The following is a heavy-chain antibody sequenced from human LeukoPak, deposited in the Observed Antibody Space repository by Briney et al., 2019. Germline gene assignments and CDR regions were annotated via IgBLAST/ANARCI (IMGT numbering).Heavy chain of an antibody. Sequence: SETLSLTCTVSGGSISSYYWSWIRQPPGKGLEWIGCIYESGDTKYNPYFKTRGTMFVDKSRNQFSLRLASVTAADTAVYYCAKGDHGLSNSIGPWGQGTLVIVSS. V-gene: IGHV4-59*01. CDR1: GGSISSYY. CDR3: AKGDHGLSNSIGP. CDR2: IYESGDT. J-gene: IGHJ5*02. D-gene: IGHD4-23*01.